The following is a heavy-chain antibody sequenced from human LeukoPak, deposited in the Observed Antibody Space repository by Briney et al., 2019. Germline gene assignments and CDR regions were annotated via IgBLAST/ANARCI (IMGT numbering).Heavy chain of an antibody. Sequence: DGALSLYCASSGFTFCSYNMNWVRQAPGKGLDWVSSISSNSSYIYYADSVKGRFTISRDNAKNSLYLQMNSLRAEDTAVYYCARAKGGNRSFDYWGQGTLVTVSS. D-gene: IGHD4-23*01. CDR3: ARAKGGNRSFDY. CDR2: ISSNSSYI. CDR1: GFTFCSYN. J-gene: IGHJ4*02. V-gene: IGHV3-21*01.